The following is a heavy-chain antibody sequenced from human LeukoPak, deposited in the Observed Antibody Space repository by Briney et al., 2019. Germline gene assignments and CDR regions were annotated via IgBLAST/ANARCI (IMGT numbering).Heavy chain of an antibody. J-gene: IGHJ3*02. CDR3: VRSDGARVFDS. V-gene: IGHV4-38-2*02. CDR2: MFHSGSA. Sequence: SETLSLICTVSGYSISNGYYWGWIRQPPGKGLEWIGTMFHSGSAYYNPSLKSRVTISVDTSKNQFSLKVTSVTAADTAVYYCVRSDGARVFDSWGQGTIVTVSS. D-gene: IGHD5-24*01. CDR1: GYSISNGYY.